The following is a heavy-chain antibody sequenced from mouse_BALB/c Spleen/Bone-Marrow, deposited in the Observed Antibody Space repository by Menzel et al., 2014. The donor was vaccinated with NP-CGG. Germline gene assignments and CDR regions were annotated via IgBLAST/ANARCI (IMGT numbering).Heavy chain of an antibody. J-gene: IGHJ2*01. CDR1: GYTFTDYA. Sequence: QVQLQQSGPELVRPGVSVKISCKGSGYTFTDYAMHWVKQSHAKSLEWTGVISTYSGNTNYNQKFKGKATMTVDKSFSTAYMELARLTSEDSAIYYCARRGYGSSPFDYWGQGTTLTVSS. CDR3: ARRGYGSSPFDY. V-gene: IGHV1-67*01. D-gene: IGHD1-1*01. CDR2: ISTYSGNT.